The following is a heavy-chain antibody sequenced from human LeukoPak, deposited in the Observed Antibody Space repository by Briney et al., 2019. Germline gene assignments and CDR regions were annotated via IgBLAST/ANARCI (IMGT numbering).Heavy chain of an antibody. Sequence: GGSLRLSCAGSGFIFSSYWMSWVRQAPGKGLEWVSSISSSSSYIYYADSVKGRFTISRDNAKNSLYLQMNSLRAEDTAVYYCARAVRSDYWGQGTLVTVSS. CDR2: ISSSSSYI. CDR1: GFIFSSYW. J-gene: IGHJ4*02. CDR3: ARAVRSDY. V-gene: IGHV3-21*01.